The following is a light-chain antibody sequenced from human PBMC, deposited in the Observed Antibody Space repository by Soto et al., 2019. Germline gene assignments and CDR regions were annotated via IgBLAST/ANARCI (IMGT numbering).Light chain of an antibody. J-gene: IGLJ3*02. CDR3: QSYDSSLSHWV. V-gene: IGLV1-40*01. CDR1: SSNIGAGYD. Sequence: QPVLTQPPSVPGAPGQRVTISCTGSSSNIGAGYDVHWYQQLPGTAPKLLIYANTFRPSGVPDRFSGSRSATSTSLAITGLQAEDEADYYCQSYDSSLSHWVFGGGTQLTVL. CDR2: ANT.